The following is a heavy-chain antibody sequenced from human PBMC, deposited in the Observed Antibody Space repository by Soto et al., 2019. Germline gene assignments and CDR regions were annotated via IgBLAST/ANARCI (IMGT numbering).Heavy chain of an antibody. CDR3: TTGSVEGF. V-gene: IGHV3-15*07. D-gene: IGHD2-15*01. Sequence: EVQLVDSGGGLVKPGGSLRLSCEASGFSVSKAWMNWVRQAPGKGLEWVGRIKTRDEGETTNYAAPVKGRFTISSDDSKNTLYLQMNSLKTEDTAVYYCTTGSVEGFWGQGTTVTVSS. CDR2: IKTRDEGETT. J-gene: IGHJ6*02. CDR1: GFSVSKAW.